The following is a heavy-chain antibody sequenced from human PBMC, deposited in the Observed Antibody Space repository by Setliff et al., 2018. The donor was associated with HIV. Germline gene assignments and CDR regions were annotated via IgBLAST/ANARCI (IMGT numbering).Heavy chain of an antibody. V-gene: IGHV1-69*06. CDR2: IIPAFGTP. D-gene: IGHD4-17*01. J-gene: IGHJ3*02. CDR1: GGTFSSYA. Sequence: RPPVKVSCKASGGTFSSYAISWVRQAPGQGLEWMARIIPAFGTPNYAQNFQGRVTITADKSTNTAYMELSGLRSEDTAVYFCARAHDYGDFLDAFDIWGQGTMVTVSS. CDR3: ARAHDYGDFLDAFDI.